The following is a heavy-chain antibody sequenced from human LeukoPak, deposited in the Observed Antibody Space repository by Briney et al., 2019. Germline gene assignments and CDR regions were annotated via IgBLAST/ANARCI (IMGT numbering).Heavy chain of an antibody. V-gene: IGHV3-30*18. CDR3: AKHSGSYETAFDY. CDR1: GFTFSSYG. D-gene: IGHD1-26*01. CDR2: ISYDGSNK. Sequence: QPGRSLRLSCAASGFTFSSYGMHWVRQAPGKGLEWVAVISYDGSNKYYADSVKGRFTISRDNSKNTLYLQMNSLRAEDTAVYYCAKHSGSYETAFDYWGQGTLVTVSS. J-gene: IGHJ4*02.